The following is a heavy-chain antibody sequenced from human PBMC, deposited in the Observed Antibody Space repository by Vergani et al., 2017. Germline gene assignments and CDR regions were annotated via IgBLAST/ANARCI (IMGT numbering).Heavy chain of an antibody. CDR2: IYYSGST. D-gene: IGHD3-10*01. CDR3: ARDYYGSGSPLD. CDR1: GGSFSGYY. Sequence: QVQLQQWGAGLLKPSETLSLTCAVYGGSFSGYYWSWIRQPPGKGLEWIGYIYYSGSTNYNPSLKSRVTISVDTSKNQFSLKLSSVTAADTAVYYRARDYYGSGSPLDWGQGTLVTVSS. J-gene: IGHJ4*02. V-gene: IGHV4-34*11.